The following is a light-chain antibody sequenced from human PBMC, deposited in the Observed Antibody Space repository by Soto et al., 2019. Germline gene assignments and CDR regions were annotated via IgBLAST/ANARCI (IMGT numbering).Light chain of an antibody. CDR3: QQYGRSPITFDQAIT. Sequence: EIVLTQSPGTLSLSPGEGATLSCRATQSVSSIYLAWYQQKPGQAPRLLIYGTSNRASGIPDRFSGSGSGTDFTLAISRVESEDFGFYYCQQYGRSPITFDQAITFGQGTRLEIK. V-gene: IGKV3-20*01. CDR2: GTS. J-gene: IGKJ5*01. CDR1: QSVSSIY.